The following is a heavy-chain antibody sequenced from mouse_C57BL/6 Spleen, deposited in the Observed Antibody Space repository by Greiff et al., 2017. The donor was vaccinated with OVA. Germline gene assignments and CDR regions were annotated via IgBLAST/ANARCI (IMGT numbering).Heavy chain of an antibody. CDR3: ARDYGYAMDD. V-gene: IGHV1-82*01. D-gene: IGHD2-4*01. J-gene: IGHJ4*01. Sequence: QVQLQQSGPELVKPGASVKISCKASGYAFSSSWMNWVKQRPGKGLEWIGRIYPGDGDTNYNGKFKGKATLTADKSSSTAYMQLSSLTSEDSAVYFCARDYGYAMDDWGQGTSVTVSS. CDR1: GYAFSSSW. CDR2: IYPGDGDT.